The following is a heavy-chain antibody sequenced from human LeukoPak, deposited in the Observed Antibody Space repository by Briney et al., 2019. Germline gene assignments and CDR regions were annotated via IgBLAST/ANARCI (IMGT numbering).Heavy chain of an antibody. CDR1: GYTFTSYG. Sequence: ASVKVFCKASGYTFTSYGISWVRQAPGQGLEWMGWISGYNGNTNYAQKFQGRVTMTTDTSTSTAYMELRSLRSDDTAVYYCARRIMYYDFWSGSYFDYWGQGTLVTVSS. V-gene: IGHV1-18*01. CDR2: ISGYNGNT. CDR3: ARRIMYYDFWSGSYFDY. D-gene: IGHD3-3*01. J-gene: IGHJ4*02.